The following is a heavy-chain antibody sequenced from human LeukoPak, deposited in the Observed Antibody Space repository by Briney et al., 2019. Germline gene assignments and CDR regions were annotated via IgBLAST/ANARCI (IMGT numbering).Heavy chain of an antibody. CDR1: GGSISSYY. V-gene: IGHV4-59*12. J-gene: IGHJ4*02. Sequence: SEPLSLTCTVSGGSISSYYWSWIRKPPGKGLEWIGNIYYSGSTNYNPSLKSRVTISLGTSKNQFSLKLSSVTAADTAVYYCARGPRITIFGVVTPEYYFDYWGQGTLVTVSS. CDR3: ARGPRITIFGVVTPEYYFDY. CDR2: IYYSGST. D-gene: IGHD3-3*01.